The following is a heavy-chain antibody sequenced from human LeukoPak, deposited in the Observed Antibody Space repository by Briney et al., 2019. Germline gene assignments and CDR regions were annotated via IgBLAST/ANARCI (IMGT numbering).Heavy chain of an antibody. CDR1: GFTVSCNY. J-gene: IGHJ4*02. CDR3: ARETGGNWNRIDY. D-gene: IGHD1/OR15-1a*01. CDR2: IYSGGST. V-gene: IGHV3-53*01. Sequence: GGSLRLSCAASGFTVSCNYMSWVRQAPGKGLEWVSVIYSGGSTYYADSVKGRFTITKDNSKTTLYLKLTSLRAEEPAVYYCARETGGNWNRIDYWGQGPLVTVSS.